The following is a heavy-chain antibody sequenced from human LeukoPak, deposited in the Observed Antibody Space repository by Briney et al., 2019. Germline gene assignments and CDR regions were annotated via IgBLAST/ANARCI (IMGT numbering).Heavy chain of an antibody. CDR3: ARGGYQMLVGWFDP. J-gene: IGHJ5*02. Sequence: SETLTLTCTVSGGSISSYYWSWIRQPPGKGLEWIGYIYYSGSTNYNPSLKSRVTISVDMSKNQFSLKLSSVTAGDTAVYYCARGGYQMLVGWFDPWGQGTLVTVSS. V-gene: IGHV4-59*01. D-gene: IGHD2-2*01. CDR1: GGSISSYY. CDR2: IYYSGST.